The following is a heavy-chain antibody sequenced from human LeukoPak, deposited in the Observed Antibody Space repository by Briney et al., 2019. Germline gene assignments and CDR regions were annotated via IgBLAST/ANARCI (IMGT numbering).Heavy chain of an antibody. Sequence: GYLRLSCKASGFTFGDYAMSWFRQAPGKGLEWVGFIRSKAYGGTTEYAASVKGRFTISRDDSKSIAYLQMNSLKTEDTAVYYCTRGRYCSGGSCYSPPNWFDPWGQGTLVTVSS. V-gene: IGHV3-49*03. CDR2: IRSKAYGGTT. J-gene: IGHJ5*02. D-gene: IGHD2-15*01. CDR1: GFTFGDYA. CDR3: TRGRYCSGGSCYSPPNWFDP.